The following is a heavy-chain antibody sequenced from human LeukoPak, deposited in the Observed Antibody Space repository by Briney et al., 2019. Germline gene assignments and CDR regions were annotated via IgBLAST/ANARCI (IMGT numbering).Heavy chain of an antibody. V-gene: IGHV3-64*01. Sequence: GGSLRLSCAASGFTFSSYAMHWVRQAPGKGLECVSAISSNGGSTYYANSVKGRFTISRDNSKNTLYLQMGSLRAEDMAVYYCARSQGGSSDHFDYWGQGTLVTVSS. D-gene: IGHD1-26*01. J-gene: IGHJ4*02. CDR1: GFTFSSYA. CDR3: ARSQGGSSDHFDY. CDR2: ISSNGGST.